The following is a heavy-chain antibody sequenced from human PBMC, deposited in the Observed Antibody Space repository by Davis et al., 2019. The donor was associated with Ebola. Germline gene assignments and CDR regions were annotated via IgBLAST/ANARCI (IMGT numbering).Heavy chain of an antibody. D-gene: IGHD3-3*01. J-gene: IGHJ4*02. V-gene: IGHV4-34*01. Sequence: LRLSCAAYGGSFRGYYWSWVRQPPGKGLEWIGEINTSGTTNYNPSLNSRVTISVDTSKNQFTLKLSSMTAAETAVYSCAGVRALFGGAGRIDYWGQGTLVTVSP. CDR3: AGVRALFGGAGRIDY. CDR2: INTSGTT. CDR1: GGSFRGYY.